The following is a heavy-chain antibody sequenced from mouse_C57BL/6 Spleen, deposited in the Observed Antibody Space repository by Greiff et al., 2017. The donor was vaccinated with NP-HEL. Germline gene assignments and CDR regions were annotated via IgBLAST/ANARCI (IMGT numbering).Heavy chain of an antibody. CDR3: AREANYGSSCGGFAY. J-gene: IGHJ3*01. D-gene: IGHD1-1*01. Sequence: ESGPGLVKPSQSLSLTCSVTGYSITSGYYWNWIRQFPGNKLEWMGYISYDGSNNYNPSLKNRISITRDTSKNQFFLKLNSVTTEDTATYYGAREANYGSSCGGFAYWGQGTLVTVSA. CDR1: GYSITSGYY. CDR2: ISYDGSN. V-gene: IGHV3-6*01.